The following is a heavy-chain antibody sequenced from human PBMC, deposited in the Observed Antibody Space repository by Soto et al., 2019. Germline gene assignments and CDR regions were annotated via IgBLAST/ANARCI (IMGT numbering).Heavy chain of an antibody. D-gene: IGHD1-26*01. CDR2: ISYDGSNK. J-gene: IGHJ4*02. CDR3: AKSPSYPVPFGY. Sequence: PGGSLRLSGTASGLTFSSYGMHWVRQAPGKGVEGVAVISYDGSNKYYTDSVKGRFTTSIDNSKNTMYLQMNSVRSEDTAVYYCAKSPSYPVPFGYWAQGTLVTVSS. CDR1: GLTFSSYG. V-gene: IGHV3-30*18.